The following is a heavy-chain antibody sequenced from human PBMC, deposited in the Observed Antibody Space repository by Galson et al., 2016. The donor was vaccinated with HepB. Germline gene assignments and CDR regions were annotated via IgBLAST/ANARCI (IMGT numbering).Heavy chain of an antibody. Sequence: QSGAEVKKPGESLRISCKGSGYSFTSYWIAWVRQMPGKGLEWMGIVYPADSDTRYSPSFQGQITISVDKSINTAYLQWGSLKASDTGIYHCARSGYGSGYYLTSTWFDSWGQGTLVTVSS. CDR2: VYPADSDT. D-gene: IGHD6-19*01. V-gene: IGHV5-51*01. CDR3: ARSGYGSGYYLTSTWFDS. J-gene: IGHJ5*01. CDR1: GYSFTSYW.